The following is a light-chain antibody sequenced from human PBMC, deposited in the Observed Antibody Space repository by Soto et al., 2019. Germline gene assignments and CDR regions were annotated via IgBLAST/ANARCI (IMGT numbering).Light chain of an antibody. CDR1: SSNIGAGYD. CDR2: GNS. J-gene: IGLJ2*01. Sequence: QSVLTQQPSVSGAPGQRVTISCTGSSSNIGAGYDVHWYQQLPGTAPKLLIYGNSNRPSGVPDRFSGSKSGTSASLAITGLQADDEADYYCQSYDSSLSAYVVFGGGTKLTVL. V-gene: IGLV1-40*01. CDR3: QSYDSSLSAYVV.